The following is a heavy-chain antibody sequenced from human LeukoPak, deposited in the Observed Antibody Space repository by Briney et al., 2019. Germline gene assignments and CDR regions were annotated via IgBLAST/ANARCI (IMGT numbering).Heavy chain of an antibody. D-gene: IGHD5-12*01. V-gene: IGHV3-48*02. CDR2: ISSSSSNT. J-gene: IGHJ4*02. CDR1: GFTFSSYS. CDR3: SRGRPTQGGDGYNYPFAVDSPFDY. Sequence: GGSLRLSCAASGFTFSSYSMNWVRQAPGKGLEWVSYISSSSSNTYYADSLKGRFTITRDKAKNSPYLQMNSLRDEDTAVYYCSRGRPTQGGDGYNYPFAVDSPFDYWGQGTLVTVSS.